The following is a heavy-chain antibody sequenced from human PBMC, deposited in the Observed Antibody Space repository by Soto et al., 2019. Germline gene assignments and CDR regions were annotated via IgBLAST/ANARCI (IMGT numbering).Heavy chain of an antibody. J-gene: IGHJ2*01. CDR3: ARGSVFYWYFDL. V-gene: IGHV4-34*01. Sequence: QVRLQQWGAGLLKPSETLSLTCAVYGGSFSGYYWSWIRQPPGKGLEWIGEINHSGSTNYNPSLKSRVTISVDTSKNQFSLKLSSVTAADTAVYYCARGSVFYWYFDLWGRGTLVTVSS. CDR1: GGSFSGYY. CDR2: INHSGST. D-gene: IGHD6-19*01.